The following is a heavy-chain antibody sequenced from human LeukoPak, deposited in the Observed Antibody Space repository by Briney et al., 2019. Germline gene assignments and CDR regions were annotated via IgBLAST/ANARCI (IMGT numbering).Heavy chain of an antibody. CDR1: GYTFTSYG. J-gene: IGHJ3*02. CDR2: ISAYNGNT. Sequence: ASVKVSCKASGYTFTSYGISWVRQAPGQGLEWTGWISAYNGNTNYAQKLQGRVTMTTDTSTSTAYMELRSLRSDDTAVYYCAGVPSAPDAFDIWGQGTMVTVSS. V-gene: IGHV1-18*01. D-gene: IGHD1-26*01. CDR3: AGVPSAPDAFDI.